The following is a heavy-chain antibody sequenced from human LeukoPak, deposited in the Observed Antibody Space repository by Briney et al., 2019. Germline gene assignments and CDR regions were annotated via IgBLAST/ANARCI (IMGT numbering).Heavy chain of an antibody. CDR2: IGAGGGGT. CDR3: AKRTMAAAATRFFDS. Sequence: GGSLRLSGGASGFILSSYAMSWVRQAPGKGLEWVSSIGAGGGGTFYADSVRGRFTISRDTPRNTLYLQMNSLRAEDTAVYYCAKRTMAAAATRFFDSWGQGTLVTVSS. D-gene: IGHD6-13*01. J-gene: IGHJ4*02. CDR1: GFILSSYA. V-gene: IGHV3-23*01.